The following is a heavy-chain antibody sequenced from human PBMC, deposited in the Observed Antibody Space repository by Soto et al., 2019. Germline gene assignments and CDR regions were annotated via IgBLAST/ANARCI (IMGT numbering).Heavy chain of an antibody. CDR2: IYWDDDK. D-gene: IGHD3-22*01. CDR3: AHKNYDSSGYYFDY. V-gene: IGHV2-5*02. J-gene: IGHJ4*02. CDR1: GFSLSTSGVG. Sequence: QITLKESGPTLVKPTQTLTLTCTFSGFSLSTSGVGVGWIRQPPGKALEWLALIYWDDDKRYSPSLKSRLTITKDNSKNQVVLTMTNLDPVDTATYYCAHKNYDSSGYYFDYWGQGTLVTVSS.